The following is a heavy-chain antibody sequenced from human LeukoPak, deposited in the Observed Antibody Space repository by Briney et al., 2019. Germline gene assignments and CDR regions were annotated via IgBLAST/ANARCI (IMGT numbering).Heavy chain of an antibody. Sequence: KASETLSPTCTVSGGSISSYYWSWIRQPPGKGLEWIGYIYYSGSTNYNPSLKSRVTISVDTSKNQFSLKLSSVTAADTAVYYCARGPLRHYYGSGDDAFDIWGQGTMVTVSS. CDR3: ARGPLRHYYGSGDDAFDI. V-gene: IGHV4-59*01. D-gene: IGHD3-10*01. CDR2: IYYSGST. J-gene: IGHJ3*02. CDR1: GGSISSYY.